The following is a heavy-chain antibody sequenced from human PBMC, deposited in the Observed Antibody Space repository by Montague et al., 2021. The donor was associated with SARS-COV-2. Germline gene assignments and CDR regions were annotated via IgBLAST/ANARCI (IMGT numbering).Heavy chain of an antibody. CDR2: NYYSGST. J-gene: IGHJ4*02. D-gene: IGHD3-3*01. V-gene: IGHV4-31*03. CDR3: ARGVRIFVVGDTFDY. CDR1: GGSISSGGYY. Sequence: TLSLTCTVSGGSISSGGYYWSWIRQHPGKGLEWIGYNYYSGSTYYNPSLKSRVTISVDKTKNQFSLKLVAVTAADTAVYYRARGVRIFVVGDTFDYWGQGTLVTVSS.